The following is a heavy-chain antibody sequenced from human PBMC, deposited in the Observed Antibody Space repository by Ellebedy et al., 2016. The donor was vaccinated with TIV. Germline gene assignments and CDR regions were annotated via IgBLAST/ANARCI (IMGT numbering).Heavy chain of an antibody. CDR2: TKPNSANK. V-gene: IGHV1-8*01. D-gene: IGHD5-24*01. CDR3: ARDLNGYNGLYMDV. Sequence: AASVKVSCKASGYTFSSYDINWVRQATGQGLEWMGYTKPNSANKGYTQRFQARVTMTWDPSINTAYMELSSLASEDTAVYYCARDLNGYNGLYMDVWGKGTTVTVSS. J-gene: IGHJ6*03. CDR1: GYTFSSYD.